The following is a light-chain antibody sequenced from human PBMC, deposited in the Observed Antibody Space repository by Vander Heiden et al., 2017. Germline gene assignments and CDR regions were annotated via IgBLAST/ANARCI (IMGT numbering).Light chain of an antibody. CDR1: HGIRAD. CDR2: AAP. J-gene: IGKJ1*01. V-gene: IGKV1-17*01. CDR3: RHQNTNPWT. Sequence: DVQMTPSPSSLSASIGTSVTITCRASHGIRADFNWYPRKPGKPPKRLTSAAPNLQGGVPPRCSGSGSGTEFTPTISSLQPEDFATDYCRHQNTNPWTFGQGTKVEIK.